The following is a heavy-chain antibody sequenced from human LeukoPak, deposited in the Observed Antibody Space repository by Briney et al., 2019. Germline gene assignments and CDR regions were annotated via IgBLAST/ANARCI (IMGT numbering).Heavy chain of an antibody. D-gene: IGHD3-22*01. V-gene: IGHV1-46*01. CDR1: GYTFTSYY. J-gene: IGHJ4*02. CDR2: INPSGGST. CDR3: ARDGDYYDSSGYTDY. Sequence: ASVKVSCKASGYTFTSYYMHWVRQAPGQGLEWMGIINPSGGSTSYVQKFQGRVTMTRDMSTSTVYMELSSLRSEDTAVYYCARDGDYYDSSGYTDYWGQGTLVTVSS.